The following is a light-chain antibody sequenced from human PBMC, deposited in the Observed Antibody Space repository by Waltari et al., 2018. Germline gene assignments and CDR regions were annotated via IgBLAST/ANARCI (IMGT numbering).Light chain of an antibody. CDR1: SSTVGGFNY. CDR2: EVS. J-gene: IGLJ2*01. CDR3: SSFTGSNVV. V-gene: IGLV2-8*01. Sequence: QSALTQPPSASGSPDQSVTISCTGPSSTVGGFNYVSCYQQHPVKAPKLMIYEVSKRPSGVPDRFSGSKSGNTASLTVSGLQAEDEADYYCSSFTGSNVVFGGGTKLTVL.